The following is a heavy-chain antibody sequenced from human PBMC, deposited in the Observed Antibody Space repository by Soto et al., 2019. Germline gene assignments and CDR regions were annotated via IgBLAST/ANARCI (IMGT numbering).Heavy chain of an antibody. CDR2: IHYSGST. J-gene: IGHJ6*02. CDR3: ARDSWKVSSWYVGRDGMDV. CDR1: GGSIRSADSY. Sequence: PSETLSLTCTVSGGSIRSADSYWSWIRQPPGKGLEWIGNIHYSGSTYYNSSLKSRLTISVDTSKNQFSLKLTSATAADTAVYYCARDSWKVSSWYVGRDGMDVWGQGTTVT. V-gene: IGHV4-30-4*01. D-gene: IGHD6-13*01.